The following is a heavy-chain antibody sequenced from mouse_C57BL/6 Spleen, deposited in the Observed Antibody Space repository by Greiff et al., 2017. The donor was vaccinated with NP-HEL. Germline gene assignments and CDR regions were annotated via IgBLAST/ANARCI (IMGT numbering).Heavy chain of an antibody. J-gene: IGHJ4*01. CDR1: GFTFSSYA. Sequence: EVKLVESGEGLVKPGGSLKLSCAASGFTFSSYAMSWVRQTPEKRLEWVAYISSGGDYIYYADTVKGRFTISRDNARNTMYLQMSSLKSEDTAMYYCTKWGSDYAMDYWGQGTSVTVSS. D-gene: IGHD1-1*01. V-gene: IGHV5-9-1*02. CDR2: ISSGGDYI. CDR3: TKWGSDYAMDY.